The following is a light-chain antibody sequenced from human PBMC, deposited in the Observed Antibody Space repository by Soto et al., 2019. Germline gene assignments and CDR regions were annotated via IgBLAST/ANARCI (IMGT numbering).Light chain of an antibody. J-gene: IGLJ2*01. V-gene: IGLV1-51*01. CDR1: SSNIAKHF. Sequence: QSGLTQPPSVSAAPGEKVTISCSGSSSNIAKHFVSWYLQFPRTAPKLLIYDDNKRPSGIPERFSGSKSGTSATLAITGLQTGDEAEYYCGTWDSRMSVVLFGGGTKLTVL. CDR2: DDN. CDR3: GTWDSRMSVVL.